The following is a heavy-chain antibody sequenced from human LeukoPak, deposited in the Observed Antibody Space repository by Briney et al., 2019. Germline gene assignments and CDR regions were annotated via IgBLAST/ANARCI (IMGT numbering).Heavy chain of an antibody. CDR3: ARHRIALWLPFDY. Sequence: PSETLSLTCTVSGGSFSSSTYHWGWIRQPPGKGLEWIGSIYYIENTYYNPSLKSRVTISVDTSKNQFSLKLSSVTAADTAVYYCARHRIALWLPFDYWGQGTLVTVSS. CDR2: IYYIENT. J-gene: IGHJ4*02. D-gene: IGHD5-18*01. V-gene: IGHV4-39*01. CDR1: GGSFSSSTYH.